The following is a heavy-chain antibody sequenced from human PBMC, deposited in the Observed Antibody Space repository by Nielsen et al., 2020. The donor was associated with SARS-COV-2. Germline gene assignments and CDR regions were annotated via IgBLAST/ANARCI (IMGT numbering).Heavy chain of an antibody. D-gene: IGHD5-18*01. CDR2: IWHDGSNK. V-gene: IGHV3-33*01. CDR1: GFTFSSYG. J-gene: IGHJ6*02. Sequence: GGSLRLSCAASGFTFSSYGMHWVRQAPGKGLEWVAVIWHDGSNKYYADSVKGRFTISRDNSKNTLYLQMNSLRAEDTAVYYCARERMDTEGNYYYYGMDVWGQGTTVTVSS. CDR3: ARERMDTEGNYYYYGMDV.